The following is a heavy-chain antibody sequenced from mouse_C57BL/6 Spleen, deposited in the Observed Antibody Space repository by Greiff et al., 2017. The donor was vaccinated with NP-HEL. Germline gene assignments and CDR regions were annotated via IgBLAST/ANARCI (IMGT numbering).Heavy chain of an antibody. Sequence: QVQLQQPGAELVMPGASVKISCKASGYAFSSSWMNWVKQRPGKGLEWIGRIYPGDGDTNYNGKFKGKATLTADKSSSTAYMQLSSLTSEDSAVYFCARDDYVAMDYWGQGTSVTVSS. CDR3: ARDDYVAMDY. J-gene: IGHJ4*01. CDR1: GYAFSSSW. V-gene: IGHV1-82*01. CDR2: IYPGDGDT.